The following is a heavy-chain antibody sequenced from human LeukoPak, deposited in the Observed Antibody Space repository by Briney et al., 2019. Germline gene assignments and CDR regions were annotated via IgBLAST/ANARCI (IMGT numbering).Heavy chain of an antibody. CDR1: GFTFSNYG. D-gene: IGHD5-18*01. J-gene: IGHJ4*02. Sequence: GGSLRLSCAATGFTFSNYGMHWVRQAPGKGLEWVAVIWYDGSNKYYADSVKGRFTIYRDNSKNTLYLQMNSLRAEDTAVYYCARVRGYSYGYVDYWGQGTLVTVSS. V-gene: IGHV3-33*01. CDR2: IWYDGSNK. CDR3: ARVRGYSYGYVDY.